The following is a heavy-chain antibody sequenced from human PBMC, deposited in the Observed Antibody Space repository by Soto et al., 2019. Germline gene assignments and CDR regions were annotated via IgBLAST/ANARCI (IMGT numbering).Heavy chain of an antibody. J-gene: IGHJ4*02. V-gene: IGHV3-11*01. Sequence: GGSLRLSCAASGFTFSDYYMSWIRQAPGKGLEWVSYISSSGSTIYYADSVKGRFTISRDNAKNSLYLQMNSLRAEDTAVYYCASRGYCSGGSCYFRRFFDYWGQGTLVTVSS. CDR2: ISSSGSTI. CDR3: ASRGYCSGGSCYFRRFFDY. D-gene: IGHD2-15*01. CDR1: GFTFSDYY.